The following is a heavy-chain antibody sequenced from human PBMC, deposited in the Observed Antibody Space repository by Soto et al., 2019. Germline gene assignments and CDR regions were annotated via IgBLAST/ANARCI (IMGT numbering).Heavy chain of an antibody. D-gene: IGHD6-19*01. V-gene: IGHV3-23*01. CDR1: GFTFSSYA. J-gene: IGHJ3*02. Sequence: EVQLLESGGGLVQPGGSLRLSCAASGFTFSSYAMSWVRQAPGKGLEWVSAISGSGGSTYYADSVKGRFTISRDNSKNTLYLQMNSMRAEDTAVYDCAKGRFSSGWYEDAFDIWGQGTMVTVSS. CDR2: ISGSGGST. CDR3: AKGRFSSGWYEDAFDI.